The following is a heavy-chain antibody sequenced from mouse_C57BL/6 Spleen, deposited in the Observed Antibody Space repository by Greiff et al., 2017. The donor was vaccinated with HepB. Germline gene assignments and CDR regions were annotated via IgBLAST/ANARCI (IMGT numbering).Heavy chain of an antibody. J-gene: IGHJ2*01. CDR3: ASGLGRDY. CDR1: GYTFTSYW. CDR2: IDPSDSYT. Sequence: QVQLQQPGAELVMPGASVKLSCKASGYTFTSYWMHWVKQRPGQGLEWIGEIDPSDSYTNYNQKFKGKSTLTVDKSSSTAYMQLSSLTSEYSAVYYCASGLGRDYWGQGTTLTVSS. D-gene: IGHD4-1*01. V-gene: IGHV1-69*01.